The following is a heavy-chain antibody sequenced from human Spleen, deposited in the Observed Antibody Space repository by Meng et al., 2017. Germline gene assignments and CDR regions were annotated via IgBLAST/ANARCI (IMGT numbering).Heavy chain of an antibody. CDR3: ARDEDISAAGKLFGDY. Sequence: SCGASGFNFGDYNMHWVRQSPGKGLEWISRISSDGGITTYADSVKGRFTISRDNAKNTLYLQMNSLRAEDTAMYYCARDEDISAAGKLFGDYWGQGTRVTVSS. CDR1: GFNFGDYN. V-gene: IGHV3-74*01. CDR2: ISSDGGIT. D-gene: IGHD6-25*01. J-gene: IGHJ4*02.